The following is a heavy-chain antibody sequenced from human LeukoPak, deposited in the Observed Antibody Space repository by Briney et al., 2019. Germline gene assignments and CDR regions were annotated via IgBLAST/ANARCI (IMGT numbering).Heavy chain of an antibody. CDR2: INAGNGNT. CDR3: ARSAGHCSNGICFTDYYMDV. D-gene: IGHD2-8*01. Sequence: ASVKVSCKASGYTFTSYAMHWVRQAPGQRLEWMGWINAGNGNTKYSQEFQGRVTITRDTSASTAYMDLSSVTSDDSAVYFCARSAGHCSNGICFTDYYMDVWGRGTTVTVSS. V-gene: IGHV1-3*01. CDR1: GYTFTSYA. J-gene: IGHJ6*03.